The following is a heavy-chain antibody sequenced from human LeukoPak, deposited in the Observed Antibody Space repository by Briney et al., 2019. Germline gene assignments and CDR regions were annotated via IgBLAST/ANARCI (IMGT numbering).Heavy chain of an antibody. D-gene: IGHD1-20*01. Sequence: GGSLRLSCAASEFTFSSYNMQWVRQPPGKGLEWVSCIHSSTIYKYFADSLKGRFIISRDNTKNSLYLQMNGLRAEDTAVYYCARAANNSDAFDVWGQGTMVTVSS. J-gene: IGHJ3*01. CDR3: ARAANNSDAFDV. CDR1: EFTFSSYN. CDR2: IHSSTIYK. V-gene: IGHV3-21*01.